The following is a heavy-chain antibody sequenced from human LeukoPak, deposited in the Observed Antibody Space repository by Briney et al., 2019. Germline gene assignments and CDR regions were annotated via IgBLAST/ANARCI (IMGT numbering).Heavy chain of an antibody. CDR2: ISAYNGNT. CDR3: ARSPNIVVEPAAMNY. Sequence: ASVKVSCKASGYTFTSYGISWVRQAPGQGLEWMGWISAYNGNTNYAQKPQGRVTMTTDTSTSTAYMELRSLRSDDTAVYYCARSPNIVVEPAAMNYWGQGTLVTVSS. V-gene: IGHV1-18*01. J-gene: IGHJ4*02. D-gene: IGHD2-2*01. CDR1: GYTFTSYG.